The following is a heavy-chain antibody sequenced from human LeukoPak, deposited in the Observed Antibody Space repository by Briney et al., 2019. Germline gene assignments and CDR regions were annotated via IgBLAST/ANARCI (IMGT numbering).Heavy chain of an antibody. CDR2: ISSSSSYI. V-gene: IGHV3-11*06. D-gene: IGHD3-10*01. Sequence: PGGSLRLSCAASGFTFSDYYMSWLRQAPGKGLEWVSSISSSSSYIYYADSVKGRFTISRDTAKNSLYLQMNSLRAEDTAVYYCARNMVRGLNWFDAWGQGTLGTVSS. J-gene: IGHJ5*02. CDR3: ARNMVRGLNWFDA. CDR1: GFTFSDYY.